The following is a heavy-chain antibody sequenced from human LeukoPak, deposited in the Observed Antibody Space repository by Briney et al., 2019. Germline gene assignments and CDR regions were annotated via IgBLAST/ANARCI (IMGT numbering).Heavy chain of an antibody. V-gene: IGHV3-7*01. Sequence: GGSLRLSCAASGFTFFTYCMSWVRQAPGKGLEWVANIKEDGSEKYYVDSVKGRFTISRDNARNSLYLQMNSLRPEDTAVYYCARVGGPLVRGVVRRTTSYSYYYYMDVWGKGTTVTVSS. CDR1: GFTFFTYC. CDR2: IKEDGSEK. J-gene: IGHJ6*03. CDR3: ARVGGPLVRGVVRRTTSYSYYYYMDV. D-gene: IGHD3-10*01.